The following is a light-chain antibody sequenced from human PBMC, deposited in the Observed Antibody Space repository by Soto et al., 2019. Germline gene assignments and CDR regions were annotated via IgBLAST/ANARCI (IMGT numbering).Light chain of an antibody. CDR2: EGT. J-gene: IGLJ2*01. CDR1: SSDVGTYYF. CDR3: AAWDDSLTGLL. Sequence: QSVLTQPASVSGSLGQSITISCTGSSSDVGTYYFVSWYQQHPGKVPKLMIYEGTKRPSGVSDRFSGSKSGTSASLAISGLQSEDEADYYCAAWDDSLTGLLIGGGTKLTVL. V-gene: IGLV2-14*02.